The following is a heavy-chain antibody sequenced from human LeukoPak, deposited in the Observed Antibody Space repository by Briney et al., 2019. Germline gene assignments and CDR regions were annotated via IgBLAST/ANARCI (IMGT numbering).Heavy chain of an antibody. J-gene: IGHJ4*02. Sequence: ASVKVSCKASGYTFTSYGISWVRQAPGQGLEWMGWISAYNGNTNYAQKLQGRVTMTTDTSTSTAYMELRSLRSDDTAVYYCARPYMVRGVIIPLGYWGQGTLVTVSS. CDR1: GYTFTSYG. CDR3: ARPYMVRGVIIPLGY. V-gene: IGHV1-18*01. D-gene: IGHD3-10*01. CDR2: ISAYNGNT.